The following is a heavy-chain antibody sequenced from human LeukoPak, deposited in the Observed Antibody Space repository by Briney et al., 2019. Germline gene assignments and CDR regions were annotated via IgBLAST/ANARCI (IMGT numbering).Heavy chain of an antibody. V-gene: IGHV4-59*01. CDR3: ARAIQGWFGELYP. D-gene: IGHD3-10*01. CDR1: GGSISDYY. Sequence: SETLSLTCTVSGGSISDYYWSWIRQPPGKGLEWIGYIYYSGSTNYIPSLKSRVTISVDTSKNQFSLKLSSVTAADTAVYYCARAIQGWFGELYPWGQGTLVTVSS. CDR2: IYYSGST. J-gene: IGHJ5*02.